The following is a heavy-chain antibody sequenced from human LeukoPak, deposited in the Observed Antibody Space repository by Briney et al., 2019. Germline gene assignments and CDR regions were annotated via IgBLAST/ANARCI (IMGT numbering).Heavy chain of an antibody. CDR2: IYYSGST. Sequence: SETLSLTCTVSGGSISSGGYYWSWIRQHPGTGLEWIGYIYYSGSTYYNPSLKSRVTISVDTSKNQFSLKLSSVTAADTAVYYCARQGSYYGSGSYEAFDIWGHGTVVTVSS. CDR3: ARQGSYYGSGSYEAFDI. J-gene: IGHJ3*02. V-gene: IGHV4-31*03. CDR1: GGSISSGGYY. D-gene: IGHD3-10*01.